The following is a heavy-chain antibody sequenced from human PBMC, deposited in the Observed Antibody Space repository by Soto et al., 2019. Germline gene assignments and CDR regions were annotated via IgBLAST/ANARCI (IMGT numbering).Heavy chain of an antibody. V-gene: IGHV1-8*01. J-gene: IGHJ4*02. Sequence: QVQLVQSGAEVKKPGASVKVSCKASGYTFTSYDINWVRQATGQGLEWMGWMNPNSGNTGYAQKFQGRVTITADKSTSTAYMELSSLRSEDTAVYYCARVGLWSGYYRGTFDYWGQGTLVTVSS. D-gene: IGHD3-3*01. CDR3: ARVGLWSGYYRGTFDY. CDR2: MNPNSGNT. CDR1: GYTFTSYD.